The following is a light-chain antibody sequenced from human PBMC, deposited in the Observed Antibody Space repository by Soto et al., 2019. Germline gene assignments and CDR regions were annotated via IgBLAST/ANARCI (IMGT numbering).Light chain of an antibody. CDR1: QSVSSNF. V-gene: IGKV3-20*01. CDR2: GAS. CDR3: QHYGNSPQT. J-gene: IGKJ1*01. Sequence: IVLTQSPGTLSLSPGEGATLSCRASQSVSSNFLAWYQQKPGQAPRLLIYGASNRATGIPDRFSGSGSGTDFTLTITRLEPEDFAVYYCQHYGNSPQTFGQGTKVDIK.